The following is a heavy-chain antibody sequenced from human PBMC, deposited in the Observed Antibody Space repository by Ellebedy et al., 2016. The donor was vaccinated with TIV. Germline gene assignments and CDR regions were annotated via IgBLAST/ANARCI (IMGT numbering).Heavy chain of an antibody. CDR3: ARVALGATSPFDY. D-gene: IGHD1-26*01. Sequence: SETLSLXCTVSGYSISSGYYWGWIRQPPGKGLEWIGSIYHSGSTYYNPSLKSRVTISVDTSKNQFSLKLSSVTAADTAVYYCARVALGATSPFDYWGQGTLVTVSS. CDR2: IYHSGST. CDR1: GYSISSGYY. V-gene: IGHV4-38-2*02. J-gene: IGHJ4*02.